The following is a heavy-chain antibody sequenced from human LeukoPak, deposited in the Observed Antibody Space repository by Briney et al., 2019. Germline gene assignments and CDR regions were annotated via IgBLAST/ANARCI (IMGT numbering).Heavy chain of an antibody. CDR1: GYTFTSYW. V-gene: IGHV5-51*01. Sequence: GESLKISCKGSGYTFTSYWIGWVRQMPGKGLEWLGIIYPGDSDTRYSPSFQGQVTISVDKSINTADLQWSSLKASDTAMYYCARQERFYYDSSGYYYVPDYWGQGTLVTVSS. CDR2: IYPGDSDT. D-gene: IGHD3-22*01. CDR3: ARQERFYYDSSGYYYVPDY. J-gene: IGHJ4*02.